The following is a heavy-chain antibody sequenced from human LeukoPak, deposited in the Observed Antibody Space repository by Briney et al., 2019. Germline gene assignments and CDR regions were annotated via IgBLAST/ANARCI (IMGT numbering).Heavy chain of an antibody. V-gene: IGHV3-48*04. D-gene: IGHD2-2*01. CDR3: ARNLPAADY. Sequence: GGSLRLSCAASGSTFSSHTMSWVRKAPGKGLEWISYISSTSSIIYYADSVKGRFTTSRDNAKNSLYLQMSSLRAEDTAVYYCARNLPAADYWGQGTLVTVSS. CDR1: GSTFSSHT. J-gene: IGHJ4*02. CDR2: ISSTSSII.